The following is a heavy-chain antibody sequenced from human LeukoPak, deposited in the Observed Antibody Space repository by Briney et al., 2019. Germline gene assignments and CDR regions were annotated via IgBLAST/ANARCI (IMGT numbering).Heavy chain of an antibody. CDR1: GFTFSSYG. Sequence: GGSLRLSCAASGFTFSSYGMHWVRQAPGKGLEWVAFIRYDGSDKYYADSVKGRFTISRDNSENTLSLQMNSLRAEDTAVYFCAKDLILYCSSASCYGEHAFDIWGQGTMVTVSS. CDR2: IRYDGSDK. V-gene: IGHV3-30*02. CDR3: AKDLILYCSSASCYGEHAFDI. J-gene: IGHJ3*02. D-gene: IGHD2-2*01.